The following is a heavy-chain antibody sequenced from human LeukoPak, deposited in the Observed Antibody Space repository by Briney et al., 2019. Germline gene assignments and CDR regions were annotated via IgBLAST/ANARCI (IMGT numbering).Heavy chain of an antibody. J-gene: IGHJ6*03. CDR1: GGSISSYY. CDR3: ARASVYYYYYMDV. CDR2: IYYSGST. D-gene: IGHD6-6*01. V-gene: IGHV4-59*01. Sequence: PSETLSLTCTVSGGSISSYYWSWIRQPPGKGLEWIGYIYYSGSTNYNPSLKSRVTISVDTSKNQFSLKLSSVTAAATAVYYCARASVYYYYYMDVWGKGTTVTVSS.